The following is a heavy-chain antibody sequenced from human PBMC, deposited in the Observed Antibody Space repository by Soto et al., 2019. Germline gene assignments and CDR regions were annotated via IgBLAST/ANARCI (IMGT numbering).Heavy chain of an antibody. Sequence: ASETLSLTCTVSGGSISGYYWSWIRQPPGKGLQWIGYIYSSGSTNYNPSLKSRVTISVDTSKNQFSLNLSSVTAADTAVYYCARQRRDFDYWGQGSLVTVSS. CDR3: ARQRRDFDY. J-gene: IGHJ4*02. CDR2: IYSSGST. V-gene: IGHV4-59*08. CDR1: GGSISGYY.